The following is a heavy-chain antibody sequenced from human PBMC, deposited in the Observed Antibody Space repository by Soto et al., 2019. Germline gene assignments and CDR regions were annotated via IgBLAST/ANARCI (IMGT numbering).Heavy chain of an antibody. Sequence: QVQLQESGPGLVKPSGTLSLTCAVSGGSISTSNWWSWVRQPPGKGLEWIGEVYHSGSTNYNPSFKRQVAMSVDKSKNQFSLTLNSVTAADTALYYCARTSTRGTRFDYWGQGSLVTVSS. D-gene: IGHD1-1*01. CDR2: VYHSGST. CDR1: GGSISTSNW. CDR3: ARTSTRGTRFDY. J-gene: IGHJ4*02. V-gene: IGHV4-4*02.